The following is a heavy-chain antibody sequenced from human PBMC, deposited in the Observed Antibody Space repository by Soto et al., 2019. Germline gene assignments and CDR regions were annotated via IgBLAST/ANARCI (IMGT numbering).Heavy chain of an antibody. CDR1: GFTFSRFW. CDR2: IRHDVPEQ. J-gene: IGHJ4*02. V-gene: IGHV3-7*01. CDR3: VRDRSRPAAMDY. Sequence: GGSLRLSCVASGFTFSRFWMSWVRQAPGKGLEWVANIRHDVPEQFSVDSVKGQFTLSRDNAKNLLYLEMNNLRAEDTAVYYCVRDRSRPAAMDYWGQGALVTVSS. D-gene: IGHD2-2*01.